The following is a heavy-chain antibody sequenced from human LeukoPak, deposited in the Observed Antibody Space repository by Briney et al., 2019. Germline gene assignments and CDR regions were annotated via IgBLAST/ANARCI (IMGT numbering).Heavy chain of an antibody. V-gene: IGHV3-23*01. CDR1: GFAFRSYG. Sequence: TGGSLRLSCAVSGFAFRSYGMSWVRQAPGKGLEWVSAISGIGDSTYYADSVKGRFTISRDNSKNTLYLQMNSLRAEDTAVYYCAKDPAGGGVGDKWGQGTLVTVSS. J-gene: IGHJ4*02. CDR3: AKDPAGGGVGDK. CDR2: ISGIGDST.